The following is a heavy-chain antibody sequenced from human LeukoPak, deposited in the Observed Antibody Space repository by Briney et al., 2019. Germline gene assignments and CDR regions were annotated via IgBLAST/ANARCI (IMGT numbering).Heavy chain of an antibody. V-gene: IGHV4-30-2*01. CDR1: GGSISSGGYS. D-gene: IGHD4-11*01. Sequence: PSETLSLTCAVSGGSISSGGYSWSWIRQPPGKGLEGIGYIYHSGSTYYNPSLKSRVTISVDRSKNQFSLKLSSVTAADTAVYYCARNSNPLYYGMDVWGQGTTVTVSS. CDR3: ARNSNPLYYGMDV. CDR2: IYHSGST. J-gene: IGHJ6*02.